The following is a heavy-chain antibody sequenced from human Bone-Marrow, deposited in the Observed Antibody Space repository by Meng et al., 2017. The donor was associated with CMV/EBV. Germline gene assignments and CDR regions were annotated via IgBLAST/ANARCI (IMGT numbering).Heavy chain of an antibody. CDR1: GFTFDDYA. V-gene: IGHV3-9*01. CDR2: ISWNSGSI. CDR3: ARELPASWEPFDY. Sequence: GGSLRLSCAASGFTFDDYAMHWVRQAPGKGLEWVSGISWNSGSIGYADSVKGRFTISRHDAQNSLYLQMTSLRADDTAVYYCARELPASWEPFDYWGQGTLVTVSS. J-gene: IGHJ4*02. D-gene: IGHD1-26*01.